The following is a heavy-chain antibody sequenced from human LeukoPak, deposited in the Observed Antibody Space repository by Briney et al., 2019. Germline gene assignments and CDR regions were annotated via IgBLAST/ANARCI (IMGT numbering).Heavy chain of an antibody. Sequence: GSLRLSCTVSGGSISSYYWSWIRQPPGKGLEWIGYIYYSGSTNYNPSLKSRVTISVDTSKNQFSLKLSSVTAADTAVYYCARLGGYSYGTKYYFDYWGQGTLVTVSS. CDR1: GGSISSYY. J-gene: IGHJ4*02. CDR3: ARLGGYSYGTKYYFDY. CDR2: IYYSGST. V-gene: IGHV4-59*08. D-gene: IGHD5-18*01.